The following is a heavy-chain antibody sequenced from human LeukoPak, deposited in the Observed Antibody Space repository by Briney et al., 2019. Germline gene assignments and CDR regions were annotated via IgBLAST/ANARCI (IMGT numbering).Heavy chain of an antibody. Sequence: GGSLRLSCAASGFTFSSYEMNWLRQAPGKGLEWVSYISSGSGSTIYYADSLKGRFTISRDNAKNSLYLQMNSLRAEDTALYYCARTTGGNYLDYWGQGTLVTVSS. CDR2: ISSGSGSTI. V-gene: IGHV3-48*03. CDR3: ARTTGGNYLDY. J-gene: IGHJ4*02. CDR1: GFTFSSYE. D-gene: IGHD2-8*02.